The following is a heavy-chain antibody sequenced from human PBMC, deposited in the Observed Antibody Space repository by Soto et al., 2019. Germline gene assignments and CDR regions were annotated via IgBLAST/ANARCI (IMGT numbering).Heavy chain of an antibody. J-gene: IGHJ3*02. Sequence: QLQLQESGPGLVKPSETLSLTCTVSGGSISSSSYYWGWIRQPPGKGLEWIGSIYYSGSTYYNPSLNSRVTISVDTSKNQFSRRLSSGTAADTAVYYCARLPGIAVAGVKALDIWGQGTMVTVSS. V-gene: IGHV4-39*01. CDR3: ARLPGIAVAGVKALDI. CDR2: IYYSGST. CDR1: GGSISSSSYY. D-gene: IGHD6-19*01.